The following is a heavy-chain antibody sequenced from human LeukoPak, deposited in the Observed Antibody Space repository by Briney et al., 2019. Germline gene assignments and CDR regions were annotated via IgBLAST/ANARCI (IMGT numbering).Heavy chain of an antibody. CDR1: GFTFSSYA. CDR3: AREAATFDY. CDR2: ISYDGSNK. Sequence: PGRSLRLSCAASGFTFSSYAMHWVRQAPGKGLEWVAVISYDGSNKYYADSVKGRFTISRDNSKNTLYLQMHSLRAEDTAVYYRAREAATFDYWGQGTLVTVSS. J-gene: IGHJ4*02. D-gene: IGHD2-15*01. V-gene: IGHV3-30-3*01.